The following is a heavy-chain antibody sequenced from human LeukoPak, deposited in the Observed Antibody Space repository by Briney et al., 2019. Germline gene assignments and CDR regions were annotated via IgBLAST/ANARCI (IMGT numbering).Heavy chain of an antibody. CDR2: INHSGST. J-gene: IGHJ6*03. Sequence: SETLSLTCSVSDDSITMYYWTWIRQPPGKGLEWIGEINHSGSTNYNPSLKSRVTISVDTSKNQFSLKLSSVTAADTAVYYCARVEEGYGSGRRENYYYYMDVWGKGTTVTISS. D-gene: IGHD3-10*01. CDR3: ARVEEGYGSGRRENYYYYMDV. V-gene: IGHV4-59*01. CDR1: DDSITMYY.